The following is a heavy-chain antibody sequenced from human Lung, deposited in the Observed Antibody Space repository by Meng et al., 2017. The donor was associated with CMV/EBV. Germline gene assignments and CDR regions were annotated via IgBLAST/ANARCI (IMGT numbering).Heavy chain of an antibody. CDR3: ARGGNFDP. J-gene: IGHJ5*02. D-gene: IGHD2/OR15-2a*01. CDR2: ISTNTGTP. CDR1: GYTFSTYT. V-gene: IGHV7-4-1*02. Sequence: VELVQSGSELKKPGASVKVSCKASGYTFSTYTIKWVRQAHGRGLEWMGWISTNTGTPTYTQGFTGRFVFSLDTSVSTAYLQISSLKAEDTAVYYCARGGNFDPWGQGTLVTVSS.